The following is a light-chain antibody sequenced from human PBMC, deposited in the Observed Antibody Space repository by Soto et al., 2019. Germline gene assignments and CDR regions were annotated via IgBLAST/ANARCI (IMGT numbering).Light chain of an antibody. CDR3: ATWDDSLSAGV. CDR2: GNT. Sequence: QSVLTQPPSVSGAPGQRVTISCTGSSSNIGAGSDVHWYQQVPGTAPKLLINGNTNRPSGVPDRFSGSKSGTSASLAITGLQAEDEADYYCATWDDSLSAGVFGGGTKVAVL. V-gene: IGLV1-40*01. J-gene: IGLJ3*02. CDR1: SSNIGAGSD.